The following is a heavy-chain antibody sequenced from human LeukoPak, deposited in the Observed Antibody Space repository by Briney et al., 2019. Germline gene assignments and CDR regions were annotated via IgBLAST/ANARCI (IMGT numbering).Heavy chain of an antibody. CDR1: GYSFSDYS. J-gene: IGHJ4*02. D-gene: IGHD3-10*01. CDR3: ARGGSGSGYLYYFDY. Sequence: ASVTVSCKASGYSFSDYSMHWVRQAPGQGLEWMGRINSNSGDTMYAQNFQGRVTMTRDTSINTAYMELCGLTSDDTAVYYCARGGSGSGYLYYFDYWGQGTLVSVSS. CDR2: INSNSGDT. V-gene: IGHV1-2*06.